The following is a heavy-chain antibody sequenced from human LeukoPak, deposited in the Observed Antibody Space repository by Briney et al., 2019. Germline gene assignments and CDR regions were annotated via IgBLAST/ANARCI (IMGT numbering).Heavy chain of an antibody. CDR3: ARGWDTGYGYYGMDV. V-gene: IGHV4-59*01. J-gene: IGHJ6*02. CDR1: GGSISGYY. CDR2: IYYSGTV. Sequence: SETLSLTCTVSGGSISGYYWSWIRQPPGKGLEWIGNIYYSGTVNYSPSLKSRVTISVATSNNQFSLNLLFVTAADSAVYYCARGWDTGYGYYGMDVWGQGTTVTVSS. D-gene: IGHD5-18*01.